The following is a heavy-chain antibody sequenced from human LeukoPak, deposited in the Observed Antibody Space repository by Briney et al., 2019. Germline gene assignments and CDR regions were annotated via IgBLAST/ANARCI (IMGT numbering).Heavy chain of an antibody. CDR3: ARDRYYDFWSGYPDYYYYMDV. Sequence: PSETLSLTCTVSDGSISSYYWSWIRQPAGKGLEWIGRIYTSGSTNYNPSLKSRVTMSVDTSKNQFSLKLSSVTAADTAVYYCARDRYYDFWSGYPDYYYYMDVWGKGTTVTVSS. CDR1: DGSISSYY. J-gene: IGHJ6*03. D-gene: IGHD3-3*01. V-gene: IGHV4-4*07. CDR2: IYTSGST.